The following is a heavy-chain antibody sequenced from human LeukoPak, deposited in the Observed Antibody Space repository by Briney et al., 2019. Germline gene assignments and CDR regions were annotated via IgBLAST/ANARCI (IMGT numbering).Heavy chain of an antibody. CDR3: ARGGYYDSSGRGYFDY. D-gene: IGHD3-22*01. V-gene: IGHV3-20*01. J-gene: IGHJ4*02. CDR2: INWNGGST. Sequence: GGSLRLSCAASGFTFSSYSMNWVSQAPGKGLEWVSGINWNGGSTGYANSVEGRFTISRDNAKNSLYLQMNSLRAEDTALYHCARGGYYDSSGRGYFDYWGQGTLVTVSS. CDR1: GFTFSSYS.